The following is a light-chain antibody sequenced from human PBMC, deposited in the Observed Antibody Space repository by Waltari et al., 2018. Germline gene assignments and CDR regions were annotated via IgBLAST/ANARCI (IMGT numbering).Light chain of an antibody. J-gene: IGKJ3*01. CDR1: QSVINSHTRQRY. CDR3: QQYHTSPFT. CDR2: WAS. V-gene: IGKV4-1*01. Sequence: EIVMTQSPDSLTVALGERATIHCKSSQSVINSHTRQRYLAWYQHTREQPPKLLIHWASTRESGAPNRFSGSGYGTDFTLTISSLQAEDVAIYYCQQYHTSPFTFGPGTKVDI.